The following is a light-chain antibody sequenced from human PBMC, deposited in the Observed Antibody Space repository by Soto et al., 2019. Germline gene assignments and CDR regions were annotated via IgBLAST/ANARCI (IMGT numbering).Light chain of an antibody. V-gene: IGKV3-20*01. CDR1: QSVSSSY. CDR3: QQYGSSPLT. Sequence: TQSPSTPSQPPGERAPLSCRVSQSVSSSYLAWYQQKPGQAPRLLIYGASSRATGIPDRFSGSGSGTDFTLTISRLEPEDFAVYYCQQYGSSPLTFGGGTKVDIK. J-gene: IGKJ4*01. CDR2: GAS.